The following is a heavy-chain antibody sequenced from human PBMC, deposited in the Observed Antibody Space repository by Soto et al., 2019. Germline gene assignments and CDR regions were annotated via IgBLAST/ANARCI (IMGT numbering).Heavy chain of an antibody. CDR3: AKARGAYYDFGAGFDY. D-gene: IGHD3-3*01. CDR1: GFTFDDHA. J-gene: IGHJ4*02. Sequence: EVQLVESGGGLVQPGRSLRLSCAASGFTFDDHAMHWVRQAPGKGLEWVSGISWNSGSIGYADSVKGRFTISRDNAKNSLYLQMNSLRAEDTALYYCAKARGAYYDFGAGFDYWGQGTLVTVSS. CDR2: ISWNSGSI. V-gene: IGHV3-9*01.